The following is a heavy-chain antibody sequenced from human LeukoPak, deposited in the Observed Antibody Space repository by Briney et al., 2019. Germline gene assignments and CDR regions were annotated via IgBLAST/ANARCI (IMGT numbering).Heavy chain of an antibody. CDR2: ISGSGGST. Sequence: GGSLRLSCAASGFTFSSYAMSWVRQAARKGLECVSAISGSGGSTYYADSVKGRFTISRDNSKNTLYPQMNSLRAEDTAVYYCAKDAFLLGGSNYFDYWGQGTLVTVSS. CDR3: AKDAFLLGGSNYFDY. J-gene: IGHJ4*02. CDR1: GFTFSSYA. V-gene: IGHV3-23*01. D-gene: IGHD3-3*02.